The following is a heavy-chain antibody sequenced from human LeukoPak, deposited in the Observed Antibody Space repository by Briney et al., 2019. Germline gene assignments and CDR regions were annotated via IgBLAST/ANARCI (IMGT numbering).Heavy chain of an antibody. CDR2: IYPGDSDT. J-gene: IGHJ4*02. V-gene: IGHV5-51*01. CDR1: GYRFTSYW. D-gene: IGHD3-22*01. CDR3: ARHIHNYYDSSGYYNY. Sequence: RGGSLKISCQGSGYRFTSYWIGWVRPLPGKGLEWMGIIYPGDSDTRYSPSFQGQVTISADKSISTAYLQWSRLKASDTAMYYCARHIHNYYDSSGYYNYWGQGTLVTVSS.